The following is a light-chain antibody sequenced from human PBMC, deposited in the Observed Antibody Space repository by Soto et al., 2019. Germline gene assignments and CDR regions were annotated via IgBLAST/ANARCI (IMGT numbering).Light chain of an antibody. J-gene: IGLJ2*01. CDR1: SSDVGGYNY. V-gene: IGLV2-8*01. CDR2: EVN. Sequence: QSALTQPPSASGSPGQSVTFSCTGTSSDVGGYNYVSWYQHHPGKAPKLMIYEVNTRPSGVPDRFSGSKSGNTASLTVSGLQAEDEADYYCSSYAGGNNVVFGGGTKLTGL. CDR3: SSYAGGNNVV.